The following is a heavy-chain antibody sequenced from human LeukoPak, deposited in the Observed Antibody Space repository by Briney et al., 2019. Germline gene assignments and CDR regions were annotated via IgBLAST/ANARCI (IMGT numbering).Heavy chain of an antibody. D-gene: IGHD5-18*01. CDR2: IRSKAYGGTT. Sequence: GGSLRLSCTASGFTFGHYAMSWVRQAPGKGLEWVGFIRSKAYGGTTEYAASVKGRFTISRDDSKSIAYLQMNSLKTEDTAVYYCTRVMELWSNYWGQGTLVTVSS. V-gene: IGHV3-49*04. CDR3: TRVMELWSNY. CDR1: GFTFGHYA. J-gene: IGHJ4*02.